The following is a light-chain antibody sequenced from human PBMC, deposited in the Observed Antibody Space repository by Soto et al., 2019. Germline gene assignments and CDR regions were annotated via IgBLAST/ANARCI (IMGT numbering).Light chain of an antibody. CDR1: QSISYY. CDR3: QQSSSIPRT. J-gene: IGKJ2*01. Sequence: DIPMTQSPSSLSASVGDRVTITCRASQSISYYLSWYQLKPGKVPKLLISAASSLQSGVPSRFSGSGSGTDFTLTISSLQPEDFATYYCQQSSSIPRTFGQGTKLEIK. V-gene: IGKV1-39*01. CDR2: AAS.